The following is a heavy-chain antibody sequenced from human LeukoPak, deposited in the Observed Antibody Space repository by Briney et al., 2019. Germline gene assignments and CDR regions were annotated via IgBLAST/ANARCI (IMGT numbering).Heavy chain of an antibody. CDR1: EFTFRSYD. CDR3: AKEVRGDAFDI. CDR2: ISYDGGNK. J-gene: IGHJ3*02. Sequence: PGGSLRLSCVASEFTFRSYDMHWVRQAPGKGLEWVAVISYDGGNKDYADSVKGRFTISRDNTKNTLFLQMNSLRAEDTAVYYCAKEVRGDAFDIWGQGTMVTVSS. D-gene: IGHD3-16*01. V-gene: IGHV3-30*18.